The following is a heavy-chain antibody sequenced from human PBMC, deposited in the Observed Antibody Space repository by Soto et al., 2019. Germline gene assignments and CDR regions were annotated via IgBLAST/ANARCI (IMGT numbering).Heavy chain of an antibody. CDR3: ARGQDFVAVAGTYAFDI. D-gene: IGHD6-19*01. CDR2: ISGSGGST. CDR1: GFTFSSYA. J-gene: IGHJ3*02. Sequence: GGSLRLSCAASGFTFSSYAMTLSFQAQGKGLEWVSAISGSGGSTYYADSVKGRFTISRDNSKNTLYLQMNSLRAEDTAVYYCARGQDFVAVAGTYAFDIWGQGTMVTVSS. V-gene: IGHV3-23*01.